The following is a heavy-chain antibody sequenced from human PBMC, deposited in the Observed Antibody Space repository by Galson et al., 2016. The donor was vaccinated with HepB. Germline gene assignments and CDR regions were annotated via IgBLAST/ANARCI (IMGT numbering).Heavy chain of an antibody. Sequence: SLRLSCAAPGFTFSDYYMNWIRQAPGKGLEWVLYISSSGRIIHYADSLKGRFTISRDNAKNSLYLQMDSLRADDTAVYYCARDRQWLDFDYWGQGTLVTVSS. CDR3: ARDRQWLDFDY. D-gene: IGHD6-19*01. V-gene: IGHV3-11*01. CDR1: GFTFSDYY. J-gene: IGHJ4*02. CDR2: ISSSGRII.